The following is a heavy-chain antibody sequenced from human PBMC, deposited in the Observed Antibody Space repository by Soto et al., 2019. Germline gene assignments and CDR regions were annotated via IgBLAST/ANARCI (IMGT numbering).Heavy chain of an antibody. Sequence: GGSLRLSCAASGFTFSSYEMKWVRQAPDKGLEWVSYITRSGSTIYYADSVKGRFTISRDNAKNSLYLQMNSLRAEDTAVYYCARVASRGYYYGMDVWGEGTTVTVSS. CDR1: GFTFSSYE. CDR2: ITRSGSTI. V-gene: IGHV3-48*03. CDR3: ARVASRGYYYGMDV. J-gene: IGHJ6*04. D-gene: IGHD3-10*01.